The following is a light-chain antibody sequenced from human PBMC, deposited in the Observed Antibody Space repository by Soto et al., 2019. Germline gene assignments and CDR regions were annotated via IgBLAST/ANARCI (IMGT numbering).Light chain of an antibody. CDR1: QGLSSY. CDR2: STS. CDR3: PQLNSYPIT. Sequence: DIQLTQSPSFLSASVGDRVTITFRASQGLSSYLAWYQQKPGMAPKLLIYSTSTLQSGVPARFSGSASGTEFALTISSRQPEDFATYYCPQLNSYPITFGPGTKVDI. V-gene: IGKV1-9*01. J-gene: IGKJ3*01.